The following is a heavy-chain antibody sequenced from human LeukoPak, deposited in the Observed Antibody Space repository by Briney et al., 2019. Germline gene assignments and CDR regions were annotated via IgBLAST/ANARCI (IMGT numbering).Heavy chain of an antibody. Sequence: GGSLRLSCAALGVTFSSYAMSWVRQAPGKGLGWVSSTSGSGGSTYYADSVRGRFTISRDSSNNRLYLKMNTLRAEDTAVYYCAKDTIYYCGSGSPSYFDNWGQGTLVIVSS. CDR2: TSGSGGST. CDR1: GVTFSSYA. J-gene: IGHJ4*02. V-gene: IGHV3-23*01. CDR3: AKDTIYYCGSGSPSYFDN. D-gene: IGHD3-10*01.